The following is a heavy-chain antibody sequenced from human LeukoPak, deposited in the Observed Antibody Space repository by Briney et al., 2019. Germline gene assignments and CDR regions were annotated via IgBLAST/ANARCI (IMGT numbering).Heavy chain of an antibody. CDR1: GGSISSGSYY. D-gene: IGHD5-24*01. CDR2: IYTSGST. J-gene: IGHJ4*02. CDR3: AREVEMATITNLFDY. V-gene: IGHV4-61*02. Sequence: TLSLTCTVSGGSISSGSYYWSWIRQPAGKGLEWIGRIYTSGSTNYNPSLKSRVTISVDTSKNQFSLKLSSVTAAGTAVYYRAREVEMATITNLFDYWGQGTLVTVSS.